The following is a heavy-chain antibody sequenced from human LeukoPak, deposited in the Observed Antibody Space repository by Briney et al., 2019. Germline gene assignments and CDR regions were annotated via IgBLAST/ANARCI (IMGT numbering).Heavy chain of an antibody. Sequence: PGGSLRLSCAASGFTFSSYWIRGVGQAPPKGLAWVAVISYDGSNKYYADSVKGRFTISRDNSKNTLYLQMNSMRAEDTAVYYCARDRRQYSSSPADLDYWGQGTLVTVSS. CDR3: ARDRRQYSSSPADLDY. D-gene: IGHD6-6*01. J-gene: IGHJ4*02. CDR2: ISYDGSNK. CDR1: GFTFSSYW. V-gene: IGHV3-30-3*01.